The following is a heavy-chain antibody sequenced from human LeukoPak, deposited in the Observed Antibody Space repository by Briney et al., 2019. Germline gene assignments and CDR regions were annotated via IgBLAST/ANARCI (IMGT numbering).Heavy chain of an antibody. CDR3: ARDRREMVDY. CDR1: GYSLSSGYY. CDR2: IYHSEST. Sequence: SETLSLTCTASGYSLSSGYYWGWVRQPPGKGLEWIGSIYHSESTYYNSSLKSRVTISVDTSKLHFPLKLSSVTDADTAVYYCARDRREMVDYWGQGTLVTVSS. V-gene: IGHV4-38-2*02. J-gene: IGHJ4*02. D-gene: IGHD5-24*01.